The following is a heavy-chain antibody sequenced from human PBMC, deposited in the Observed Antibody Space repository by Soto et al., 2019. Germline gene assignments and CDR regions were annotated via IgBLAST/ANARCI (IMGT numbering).Heavy chain of an antibody. V-gene: IGHV1-58*01. CDR3: ARSVVTALHFDY. D-gene: IGHD2-21*02. J-gene: IGHJ4*02. CDR2: INVSSGST. CDR1: GFTFTSSA. Sequence: EASVKVSCKASGFTFTSSAVQWVRQARGQGLEWIGMINVSSGSTTYAQKFQERVTMTRDTSTSTVYMELSSLRSEDTAVYYCARSVVTALHFDYWGQGTPVTVSS.